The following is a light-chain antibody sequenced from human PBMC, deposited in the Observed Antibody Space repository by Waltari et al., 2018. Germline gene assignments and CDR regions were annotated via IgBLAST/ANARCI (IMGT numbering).Light chain of an antibody. CDR3: CSYAGTPRVV. CDR1: NNDIGSYNL. J-gene: IGLJ2*01. Sequence: QSALTQPAPVSGSPGQSIPIPCTGTNNDIGSYNLVSCYKQHPGKAPKVIIFEVNKRPSGVSHRFSGSKSGNTASLTVSGLHPEDEADYYCCSYAGTPRVVFGGGTKLTVL. CDR2: EVN. V-gene: IGLV2-23*02.